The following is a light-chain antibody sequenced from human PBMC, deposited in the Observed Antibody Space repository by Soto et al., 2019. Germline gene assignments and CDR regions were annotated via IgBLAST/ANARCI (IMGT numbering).Light chain of an antibody. CDR2: DTS. V-gene: IGKV3-11*01. CDR1: QSVSSY. CDR3: QHRSNGPPLT. J-gene: IGKJ4*01. Sequence: EIVLTQSPATLSLSPGERATLSCRASQSVSSYLAWYQQKPGQAPRLLIYDTSNRATGTPARFSGSGSGTDFTLTTSSLEPEDFAVYYCQHRSNGPPLTFGGGTKVDIK.